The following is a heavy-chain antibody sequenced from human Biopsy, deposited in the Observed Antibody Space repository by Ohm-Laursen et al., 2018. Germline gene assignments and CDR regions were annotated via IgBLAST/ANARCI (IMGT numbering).Heavy chain of an antibody. CDR2: IYYSGTT. V-gene: IGHV4-59*01. CDR1: GESLGTYY. J-gene: IGHJ5*01. D-gene: IGHD3-3*01. CDR3: ARVRGGFLEWFDY. Sequence: GTLSLTCTVSGESLGTYYWTWIRQPPGKGLEWIASIYYSGTTNKNPSLKSRVTISVDTSKRQFYLELSSVTAADTAIYYCARVRGGFLEWFDYWGQGTLITVSS.